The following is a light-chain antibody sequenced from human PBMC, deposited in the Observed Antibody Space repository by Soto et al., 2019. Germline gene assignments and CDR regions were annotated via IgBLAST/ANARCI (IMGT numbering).Light chain of an antibody. Sequence: QSALTQPPSVSGSPGQSVTISCTGTSSDVGGYNYVSWYQQHPGKAPKLMIYEVSNRPSGVSNRFSGSKSGNTASLTISGVQGEDGAYYFLRSYRSMRLVFGGGTKLTVL. CDR1: SSDVGGYNY. J-gene: IGLJ2*01. V-gene: IGLV2-14*01. CDR3: RSYRSMRLV. CDR2: EVS.